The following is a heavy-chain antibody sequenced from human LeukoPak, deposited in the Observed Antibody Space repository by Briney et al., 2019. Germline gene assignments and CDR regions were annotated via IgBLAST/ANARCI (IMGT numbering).Heavy chain of an antibody. J-gene: IGHJ5*02. CDR3: ARGYWNDPFENWFDT. D-gene: IGHD1-1*01. CDR2: IYYSGST. V-gene: IGHV4-59*01. CDR1: GGSISSYY. Sequence: SETLSLTCTVSGGSISSYYWSWIRQPPGKGLEWIGYIYYSGSTTYNPSLKSRVTISVDTSKTQFSLKLRSVTAADKAVYYCARGYWNDPFENWFDTWGQGTLVTVSS.